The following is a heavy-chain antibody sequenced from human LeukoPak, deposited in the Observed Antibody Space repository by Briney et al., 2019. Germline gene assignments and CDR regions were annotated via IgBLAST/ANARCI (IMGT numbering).Heavy chain of an antibody. CDR1: GGSISSGGYS. D-gene: IGHD3-22*01. J-gene: IGHJ5*02. CDR3: AREVAPIGYSWFDP. CDR2: IDHSGST. V-gene: IGHV4-30-2*01. Sequence: KPSQTLSLTCAVSGGSISSGGYSWSWIRQPPGKGLEWIGYIDHSGSTSYNPSLKSRASMSIDRSKNQFSLKLSSVAAADTAVYYCAREVAPIGYSWFDPWGQGTLVTVSS.